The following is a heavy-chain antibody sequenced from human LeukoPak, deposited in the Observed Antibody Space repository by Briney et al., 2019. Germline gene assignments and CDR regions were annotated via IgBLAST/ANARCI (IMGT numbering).Heavy chain of an antibody. D-gene: IGHD3-3*01. Sequence: SQTLSLTCTVSGRSISSGGYYWSWIRQPPGKGLEWIGYIYHSGSTYYNPSLKSRVTISVDTSKNQFSLKLSSVTAADTAVYYCARQFEEGPKTIFGVVITHFDYWGQGTLVTVSS. CDR1: GRSISSGGYY. J-gene: IGHJ4*02. CDR3: ARQFEEGPKTIFGVVITHFDY. CDR2: IYHSGST. V-gene: IGHV4-30-2*01.